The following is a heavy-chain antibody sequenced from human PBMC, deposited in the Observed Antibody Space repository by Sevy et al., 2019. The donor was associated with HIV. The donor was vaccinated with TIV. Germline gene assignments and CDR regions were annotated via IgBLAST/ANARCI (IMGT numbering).Heavy chain of an antibody. D-gene: IGHD3-10*01. CDR2: IFGSVGRT. CDR3: SRGGEMIRVVIGCEYAFFHMDV. J-gene: IGHJ6*03. CDR1: GDTISDYH. Sequence: SETLSLTCSVSGDTISDYHWTWLRQPAGKGLEWIGHIFGSVGRTHFNPSLKTRVTMSVDRSKNQFSLMLTSVTTADTAVYYGSRGGEMIRVVIGCEYAFFHMDVWGTGTTVTVSS. V-gene: IGHV4-4*07.